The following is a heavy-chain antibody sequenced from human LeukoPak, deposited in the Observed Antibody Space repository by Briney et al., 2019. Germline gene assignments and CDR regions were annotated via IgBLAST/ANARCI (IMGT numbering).Heavy chain of an antibody. CDR2: IKQDGSGR. D-gene: IGHD4-23*01. J-gene: IGHJ4*02. V-gene: IGHV3-7*02. CDR1: GFTFTTDW. Sequence: GESLKIACAVSGFTFTTDWMIWVRQAPGKGLEWVANIKQDGSGRHYGDSVKGRFTISRDNAKNSLYLQMNSLRAADTAANYCARHLTYGGWNSWGQGTLVTVSS. CDR3: ARHLTYGGWNS.